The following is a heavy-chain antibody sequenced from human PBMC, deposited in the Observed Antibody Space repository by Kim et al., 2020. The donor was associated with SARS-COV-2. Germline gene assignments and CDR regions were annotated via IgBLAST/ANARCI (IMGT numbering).Heavy chain of an antibody. V-gene: IGHV3-23*01. D-gene: IGHD1-1*01. CDR3: AKDHGRNPHDAFDI. J-gene: IGHJ3*02. Sequence: ADSVKGRFTISRDNAKNTLYLQMNSLRAEDTAVYYCAKDHGRNPHDAFDIWGQGTMVTVSS.